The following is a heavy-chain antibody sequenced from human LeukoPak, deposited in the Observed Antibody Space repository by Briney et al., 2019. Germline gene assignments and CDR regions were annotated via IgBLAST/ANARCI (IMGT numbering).Heavy chain of an antibody. D-gene: IGHD3-10*01. CDR1: GYTFINYN. J-gene: IGHJ3*01. Sequence: ASVKVSCKASGYTFINYNIACVRQAPGQGLEWMGWISAYNGDTNYGQKVQGRVAMTTDTSTRTAYMELRGLRSDDTAVYYCARDVFEGFGERVVDAFDLWGQGTMVTVSS. CDR2: ISAYNGDT. V-gene: IGHV1-18*01. CDR3: ARDVFEGFGERVVDAFDL.